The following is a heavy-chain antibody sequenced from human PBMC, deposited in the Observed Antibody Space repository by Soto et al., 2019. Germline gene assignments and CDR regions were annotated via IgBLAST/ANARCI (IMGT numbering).Heavy chain of an antibody. D-gene: IGHD3-3*01. CDR3: ARARSNGVVIRDCDVFDI. CDR2: INPNSGGT. CDR1: GYTFTGYY. J-gene: IGHJ3*02. V-gene: IGHV1-2*04. Sequence: GASVKVSCKASGYTFTGYYMHWVRQAPGQGLEWMGWINPNSGGTNYAQKFQGWVTMTRDTSISTAYMELSRLRSDDTAVYYCARARSNGVVIRDCDVFDIWGQGTMVTVSS.